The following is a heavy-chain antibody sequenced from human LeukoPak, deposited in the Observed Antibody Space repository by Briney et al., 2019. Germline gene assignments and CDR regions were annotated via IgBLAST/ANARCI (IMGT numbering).Heavy chain of an antibody. Sequence: GGSLRLSCAASGFIFSSYWMNWVRQAPGKGLEWVSSISSGSSYIYYADSVKGRFTISRDNAKNSLYLQMNSLRAEDTAVYYCARGSSGWLVVDAFDIWGQGTMVTVSS. CDR1: GFIFSSYW. V-gene: IGHV3-21*01. J-gene: IGHJ3*02. D-gene: IGHD6-19*01. CDR2: ISSGSSYI. CDR3: ARGSSGWLVVDAFDI.